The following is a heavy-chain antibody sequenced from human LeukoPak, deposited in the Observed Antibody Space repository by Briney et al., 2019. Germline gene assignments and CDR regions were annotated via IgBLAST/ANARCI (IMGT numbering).Heavy chain of an antibody. D-gene: IGHD3-10*01. V-gene: IGHV3-23*01. CDR2: ISGSGGST. J-gene: IGHJ4*02. CDR1: GFTFSSYA. Sequence: GGSLRLSCAASGFTFSSYAMSWVREAPGEGLEWVSAISGSGGSTYYADSVKGRFTISRDNSKNTLYLQMNSMRAEDTAVYYCANYGSGSYPLTGYFDYWGQGTLVTVSS. CDR3: ANYGSGSYPLTGYFDY.